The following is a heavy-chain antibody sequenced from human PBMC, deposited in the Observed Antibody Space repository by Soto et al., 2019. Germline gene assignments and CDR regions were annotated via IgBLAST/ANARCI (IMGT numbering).Heavy chain of an antibody. CDR2: IIPIFDIT. CDR1: GGTFRSYS. J-gene: IGHJ6*02. D-gene: IGHD3-22*01. CDR3: ARPDEGGYSSNHHYSDALDV. V-gene: IGHV1-69*01. Sequence: QVQLVQSGAEVKKPGSSVKVSCKASGGTFRSYSISWVRQAPGQGLEWMGGIIPIFDITNYAQKFQGRVTITAAESTSTAYMELGSLGSDSTAVYYCARPDEGGYSSNHHYSDALDVWGQGTTVTV.